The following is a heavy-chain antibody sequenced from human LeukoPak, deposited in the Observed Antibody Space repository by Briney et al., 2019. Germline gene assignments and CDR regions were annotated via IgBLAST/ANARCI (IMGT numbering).Heavy chain of an antibody. D-gene: IGHD3-3*01. J-gene: IGHJ5*02. Sequence: PGGSLRLSCVASGFTFNYYTVHWVRQAPGKGLEWVALISYDGSNTYYAASVKGRFTISRDNSKNTLYLQMNSLRAEDTANCARGATNDFWSGYGWFDPWGQGTLVTVSS. V-gene: IGHV3-30-3*01. CDR1: GFTFNYYT. CDR3: GATNDFWSGYGWFDP. CDR2: ISYDGSNT.